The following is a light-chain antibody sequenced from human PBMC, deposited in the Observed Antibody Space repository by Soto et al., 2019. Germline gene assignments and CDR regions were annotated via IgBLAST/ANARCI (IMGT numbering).Light chain of an antibody. CDR1: QSVSSSY. CDR2: AAS. Sequence: DIVLTQSPGTLSLSPGERATLSCRASQSVSSSYLAWYQQKPGQAPRLLIYAASSRATGIPDRFSGSGSGTYFSLTISRLEAEDSAVYYCQQYGSSPLITFGQGTRLEIK. J-gene: IGKJ5*01. CDR3: QQYGSSPLIT. V-gene: IGKV3-20*01.